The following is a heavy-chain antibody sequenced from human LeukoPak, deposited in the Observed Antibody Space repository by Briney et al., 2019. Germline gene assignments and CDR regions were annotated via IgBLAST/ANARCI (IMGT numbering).Heavy chain of an antibody. D-gene: IGHD2-2*01. Sequence: PSETLSLTCTVSGGSISSGGYYWSWIRQHPGKGLEWIGYIYYSGSTYYNPSLKSRVTISVDTSKNQFSLKLSSVTAADTAVYYCARVGHCSSTSCYRVYAFDIWGQGTMVTVSS. V-gene: IGHV4-31*03. CDR3: ARVGHCSSTSCYRVYAFDI. CDR1: GGSISSGGYY. CDR2: IYYSGST. J-gene: IGHJ3*02.